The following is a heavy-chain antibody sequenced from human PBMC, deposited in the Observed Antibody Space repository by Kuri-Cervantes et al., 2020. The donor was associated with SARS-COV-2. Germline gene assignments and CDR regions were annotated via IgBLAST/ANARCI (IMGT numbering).Heavy chain of an antibody. Sequence: SVKVSCKASGFTFISSAMQWLRQARGQRLEWIGWIVVGSGNTNYAQKFQERVTITRDMSTSTAYMELSSLRSEETAVYYCAAVSLILGWFDAFDIWGQGTMVTVSS. CDR3: AAVSLILGWFDAFDI. V-gene: IGHV1-58*02. J-gene: IGHJ3*02. CDR2: IVVGSGNT. CDR1: GFTFISSA. D-gene: IGHD3-3*01.